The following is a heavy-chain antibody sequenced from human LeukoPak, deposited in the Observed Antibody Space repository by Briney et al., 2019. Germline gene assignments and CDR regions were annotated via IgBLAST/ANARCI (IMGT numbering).Heavy chain of an antibody. D-gene: IGHD3-10*01. Sequence: SETLSLTCVVSGGSISNDYWNWIRQPAGRDLEWIGRVHSTGYTYYNPSLTSRVTMSVDTSKNQFSLNLKSVTAADTAVYYCARESASVFSMIRGVGWFDPWGQGTLVTVSS. J-gene: IGHJ5*02. V-gene: IGHV4-4*07. CDR2: VHSTGYT. CDR3: ARESASVFSMIRGVGWFDP. CDR1: GGSISNDY.